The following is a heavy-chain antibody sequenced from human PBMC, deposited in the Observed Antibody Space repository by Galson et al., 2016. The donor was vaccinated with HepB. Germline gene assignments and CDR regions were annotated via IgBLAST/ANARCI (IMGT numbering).Heavy chain of an antibody. J-gene: IGHJ6*02. D-gene: IGHD3-3*01. V-gene: IGHV3-30-3*01. CDR2: ISFDGGNK. Sequence: SLRLSCAASGFTFSNYDMQWVRQAPGKGLEWVAVISFDGGNKYYADSVKGRFTISRDNANNSLYLQMDSLRAEDTAVYYCARARGHLEWSNLFDPWGQGTTVIVS. CDR1: GFTFSNYD. CDR3: ARARGHLEWSNLFDP.